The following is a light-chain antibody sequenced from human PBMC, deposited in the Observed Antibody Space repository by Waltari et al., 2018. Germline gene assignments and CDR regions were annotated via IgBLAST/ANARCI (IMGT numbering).Light chain of an antibody. V-gene: IGLV3-19*01. CDR1: SLRGSY. CDR2: NKN. J-gene: IGLJ1*01. CDR3: AAWDDSLNSGLV. Sequence: SYELTQPPSVSVSPGQTARITCQGDSLRGSYAGWYQQKPGQAPVLVNYNKNDRPSGVPDRFSGSKSGTSASLAISELQSEDEADYYCAAWDDSLNSGLVFGSGTKVTVL.